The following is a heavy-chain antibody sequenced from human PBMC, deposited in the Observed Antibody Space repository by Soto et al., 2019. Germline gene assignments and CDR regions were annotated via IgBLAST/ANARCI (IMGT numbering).Heavy chain of an antibody. D-gene: IGHD6-25*01. Sequence: SETLSLTCTVSGGSLSSYFWSWIRQPPGKGLEWVGYIYYSGSTSYNPSLKSRVTILVDTSKNQFSLMLSSVTAADTAVYYCARHVGSRGYGAFDIGGKGTRVTV. V-gene: IGHV4-59*08. CDR3: ARHVGSRGYGAFDI. J-gene: IGHJ3*02. CDR2: IYYSGST. CDR1: GGSLSSYF.